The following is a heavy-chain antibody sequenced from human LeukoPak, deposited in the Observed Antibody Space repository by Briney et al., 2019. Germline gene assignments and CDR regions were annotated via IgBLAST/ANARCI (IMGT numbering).Heavy chain of an antibody. CDR2: MNPNSGNT. J-gene: IGHJ5*02. D-gene: IGHD2-2*01. V-gene: IGHV1-8*01. Sequence: ASVKVSCKASGYTFTSYDINWVRQATGQGLEWMGWMNPNSGNTGYAQKFQGRVTMTRNTSISTAYMELSSLRSEDTAVYYCARGGYRSSTSCYFKNPWGQGTLVTVSS. CDR1: GYTFTSYD. CDR3: ARGGYRSSTSCYFKNP.